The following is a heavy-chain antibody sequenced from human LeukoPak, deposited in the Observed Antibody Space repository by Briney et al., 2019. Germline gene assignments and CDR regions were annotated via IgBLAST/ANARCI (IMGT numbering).Heavy chain of an antibody. Sequence: GESLKISCKGSGYSFTSYWIGWVRQMPGKGLGWMGIIYPGDSDTRYSPSFQGQVTISADKSISTAYLQWSSLKASDTAMYYCARDVVVAATPSYYYYYGMDVWGQGTTVTVSS. CDR3: ARDVVVAATPSYYYYYGMDV. J-gene: IGHJ6*02. CDR1: GYSFTSYW. V-gene: IGHV5-51*01. D-gene: IGHD2-15*01. CDR2: IYPGDSDT.